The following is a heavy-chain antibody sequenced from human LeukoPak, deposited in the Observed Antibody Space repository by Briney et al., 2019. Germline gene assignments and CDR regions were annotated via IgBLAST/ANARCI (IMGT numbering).Heavy chain of an antibody. CDR1: GFTFSSYA. V-gene: IGHV3-23*01. CDR2: ISGSGGST. D-gene: IGHD2-15*01. J-gene: IGHJ3*02. Sequence: GGSLRISCSASGFTFSSYAMSWVRQAPGKGLEWVSAISGSGGSTYYADSVKGRFTISRDNSKNTLYLQMNSLRAEDTAVYYCADLSLDAFDIWGQGTMVTVSS. CDR3: ADLSLDAFDI.